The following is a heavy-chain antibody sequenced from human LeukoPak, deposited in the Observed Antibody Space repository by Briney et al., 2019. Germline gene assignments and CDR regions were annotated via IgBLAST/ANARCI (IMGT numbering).Heavy chain of an antibody. CDR2: ISGSGGST. Sequence: GGPLRLSCAASGFTFSSYAMSWVRQAPGKGLEWVSAISGSGGSTFYADSVKGRFTISRDNAKNSLYLQMNSLRAEDTAVYYCAELGITMIGGVWGKGTTVTISS. J-gene: IGHJ6*04. CDR1: GFTFSSYA. D-gene: IGHD3-10*02. V-gene: IGHV3-23*01. CDR3: AELGITMIGGV.